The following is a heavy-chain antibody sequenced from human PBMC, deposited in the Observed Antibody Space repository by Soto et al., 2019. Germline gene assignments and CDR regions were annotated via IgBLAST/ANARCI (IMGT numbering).Heavy chain of an antibody. J-gene: IGHJ4*02. Sequence: QVQLVESGGGVVQPGRSLRLSCAASGFPFSTYGMHWVRQAPGKGLEWVAVIWFDGSNKYYADSVKGRFTIFRDNSKNTMFLQMNSLRAEDTAVYYCARASGPFDYWGQGTLVTVSS. D-gene: IGHD6-25*01. CDR3: ARASGPFDY. CDR2: IWFDGSNK. CDR1: GFPFSTYG. V-gene: IGHV3-33*01.